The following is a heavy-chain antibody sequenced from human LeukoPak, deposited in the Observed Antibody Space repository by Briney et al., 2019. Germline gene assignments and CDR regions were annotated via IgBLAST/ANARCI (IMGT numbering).Heavy chain of an antibody. CDR2: ISSSGAYI. D-gene: IGHD3-22*01. Sequence: PGGSLRLSCAASGFTFSDYSVNWVRQAPGKGLEWVSSISSSGAYIHYADSVKGRFTISRDNAKSSLYLQMNSLRAEDTAVYYCARGLDSSGYPDWGQGTLVTVSS. CDR1: GFTFSDYS. J-gene: IGHJ4*02. CDR3: ARGLDSSGYPD. V-gene: IGHV3-21*01.